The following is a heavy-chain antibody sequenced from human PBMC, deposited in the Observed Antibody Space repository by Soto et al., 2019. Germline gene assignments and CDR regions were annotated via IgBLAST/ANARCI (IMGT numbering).Heavy chain of an antibody. J-gene: IGHJ4*02. V-gene: IGHV3-64*04. Sequence: SGFKFSSYAMRGVRQATGKGLASDSAISSNGGSTYYADSVKGRFTISRDNSKNTLYLQMNSLRAEDTSVYYCAKEGGLSGSYYISSSYYFDYWGQGTLVTVSS. CDR3: AKEGGLSGSYYISSSYYFDY. D-gene: IGHD1-26*01. CDR2: ISSNGGST. CDR1: GFKFSSYA.